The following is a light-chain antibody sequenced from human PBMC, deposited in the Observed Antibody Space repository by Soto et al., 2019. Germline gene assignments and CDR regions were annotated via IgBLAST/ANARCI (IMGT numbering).Light chain of an antibody. CDR3: QQYNDRPWT. J-gene: IGKJ1*01. V-gene: IGKV3-15*01. CDR2: HAS. CDR1: QSVGDS. Sequence: EIEMTQSPATLSVSPGERVTLSCRASQSVGDSLVWYQQKPGQGPRLLVYHASIRATGIPARFSGSGSGTEFTLTISSLQSEDFAVYYCQQYNDRPWTFGKGTEVEI.